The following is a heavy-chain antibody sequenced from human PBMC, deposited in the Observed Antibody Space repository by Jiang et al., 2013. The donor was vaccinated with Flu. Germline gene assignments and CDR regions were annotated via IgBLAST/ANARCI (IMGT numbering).Heavy chain of an antibody. CDR3: AGTYYDSSGYYPPFDY. D-gene: IGHD3-22*01. Sequence: KGRGVDWVVSITVGGTNYNPPSKSRVTISVDTSKNQFSLKLSSVTAADTAVYYCAGTYYDSSGYYPPFDYWGQGTLVTVSS. CDR2: SITVGGT. V-gene: IGHV4-59*08. J-gene: IGHJ4*02.